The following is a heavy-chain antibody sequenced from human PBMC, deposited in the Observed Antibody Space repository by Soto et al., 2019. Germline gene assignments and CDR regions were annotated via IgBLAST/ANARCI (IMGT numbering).Heavy chain of an antibody. V-gene: IGHV3-23*01. D-gene: IGHD6-6*01. CDR3: AKKGVAARPPID. J-gene: IGHJ4*02. CDR1: GFTFSSFA. CDR2: FSDCGCST. Sequence: GGSLRLSCAASGFTFSSFAMSWVRQAPGKGLEWVSVFSDCGCSTHFADSVKGRFTISSDNFKSSLYFQMNSLGGDDTAKYYCAKKGVAARPPIDWGQGSLVTVSS.